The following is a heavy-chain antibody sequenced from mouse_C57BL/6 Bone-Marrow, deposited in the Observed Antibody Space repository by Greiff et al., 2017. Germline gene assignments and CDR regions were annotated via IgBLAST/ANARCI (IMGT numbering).Heavy chain of an antibody. D-gene: IGHD1-1*01. Sequence: QVQLQQPGAELVKPGASVKLSCKASGYTFTSYWMHWVKQRPGQGLEWIGMIDPNSGSTNYNEKFKSKDTLTVDKSSSTAYMQLSSLTSEDSAVYCGARDYGSRYAMDYWGQGTSVTVSS. CDR2: IDPNSGST. CDR3: ARDYGSRYAMDY. CDR1: GYTFTSYW. J-gene: IGHJ4*01. V-gene: IGHV1-64*01.